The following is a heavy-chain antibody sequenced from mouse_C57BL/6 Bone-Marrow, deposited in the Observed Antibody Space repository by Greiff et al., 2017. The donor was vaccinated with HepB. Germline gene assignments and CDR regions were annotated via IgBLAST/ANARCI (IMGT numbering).Heavy chain of an antibody. CDR1: GFNIKDDY. CDR3: TLNWEGDY. D-gene: IGHD4-1*01. J-gene: IGHJ2*01. Sequence: EVKLQQSGAELVRPGASVKLSCTASGFNIKDDYMHWVKQRPEQGLEWIGWIDPENGDTEYASKCQGKATITADTSSNTAYLQLSSLTSEETAGYYCTLNWEGDYWGQGTTLTVSS. CDR2: IDPENGDT. V-gene: IGHV14-4*01.